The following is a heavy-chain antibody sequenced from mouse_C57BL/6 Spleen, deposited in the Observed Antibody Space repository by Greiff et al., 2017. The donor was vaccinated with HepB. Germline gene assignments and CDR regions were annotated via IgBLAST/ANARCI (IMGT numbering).Heavy chain of an antibody. D-gene: IGHD2-1*01. CDR1: GYTFTSYW. J-gene: IGHJ3*01. Sequence: QVHVKQPGAELVRPGSSVKLSCKASGYTFTSYWMHWVKQRPIQGLEWIGNIDPSDSETHYNQKFKDKATLTVDKSSSTAYMQLSSLTSEDSAVYYCARSYGNYAFAYWGQGTLVTVSA. CDR3: ARSYGNYAFAY. V-gene: IGHV1-52*01. CDR2: IDPSDSET.